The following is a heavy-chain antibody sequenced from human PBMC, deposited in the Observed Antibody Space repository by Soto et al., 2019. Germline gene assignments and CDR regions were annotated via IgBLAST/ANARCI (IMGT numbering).Heavy chain of an antibody. J-gene: IGHJ2*01. Sequence: QVQLVESGGGVVQPGRSLRLSCAASGFTFSSYAMHWVRQAPGKGLEWVAVISYDGSNKYYADSVKGRFTISRDNSKNTLYLQMNILRAEDTAVYYCARPLWRYDYNGGYFDLWGRGTLVTVSS. CDR1: GFTFSSYA. CDR2: ISYDGSNK. CDR3: ARPLWRYDYNGGYFDL. V-gene: IGHV3-30-3*01. D-gene: IGHD4-4*01.